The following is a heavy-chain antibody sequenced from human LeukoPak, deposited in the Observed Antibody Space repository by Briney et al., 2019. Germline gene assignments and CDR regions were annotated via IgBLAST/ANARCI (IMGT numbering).Heavy chain of an antibody. J-gene: IGHJ4*02. CDR3: AREITLTGYKYGLGFNY. CDR2: IYYSGAT. Sequence: SETLSLTCTVSGGSISSYYWSWIRQSPGMGLEWIGSIYYSGATDYNPSLKSRVTISADTSNNQFSLRLTSVTAADTAVYYCAREITLTGYKYGLGFNYWGQGTLVTVSS. CDR1: GGSISSYY. V-gene: IGHV4-59*01. D-gene: IGHD5-12*01.